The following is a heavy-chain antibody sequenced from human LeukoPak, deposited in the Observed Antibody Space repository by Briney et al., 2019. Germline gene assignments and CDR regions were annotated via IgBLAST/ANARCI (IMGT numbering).Heavy chain of an antibody. CDR3: ARAFYSSGWFFDY. D-gene: IGHD6-19*01. Sequence: PSETLSLTCTVSGGSMSSSYWSWIRQPPGKGLEWIGTIYYSGSTYYNPSLKRRVTISADTSRNQFSLKLSSVTAADTAVHYCARAFYSSGWFFDYWGQGTLVTVSS. V-gene: IGHV4-59*04. J-gene: IGHJ4*02. CDR2: IYYSGST. CDR1: GGSMSSSY.